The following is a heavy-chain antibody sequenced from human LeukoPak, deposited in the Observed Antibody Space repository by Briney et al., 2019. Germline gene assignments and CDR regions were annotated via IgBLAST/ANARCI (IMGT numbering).Heavy chain of an antibody. CDR1: GFTFSSYE. J-gene: IGHJ4*02. Sequence: GGSLRLSCAASGFTFSSYEMNWVRQTPGKGLEWVSCISSSGSTIYYADPVKGRFTISRDNAKNSLYLQMNSLRAEDTAVYYCARHYYGSGSYFDYWGQGTLVTVSS. CDR3: ARHYYGSGSYFDY. CDR2: ISSSGSTI. D-gene: IGHD3-10*01. V-gene: IGHV3-48*03.